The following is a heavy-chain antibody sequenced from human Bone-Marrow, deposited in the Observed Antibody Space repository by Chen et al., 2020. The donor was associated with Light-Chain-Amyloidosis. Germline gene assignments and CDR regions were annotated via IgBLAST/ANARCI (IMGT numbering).Heavy chain of an antibody. CDR1: GFTFDDYA. J-gene: IGHJ6*02. CDR3: ANDKAGCMAFGMDG. D-gene: IGHD2-8*01. V-gene: IGHV3-9*01. CDR2: ISWNSGVK. Sequence: EEHLVESGGGLVQPGRSLRLSCEASGFTFDDYAMHGVRQAPGKGLEWVSGISWNSGVKGYWDSVRGRFTISSDGVKNSLYLQMNRLRPEDTALDYCANDKAGCMAFGMDGWGQGTTVIVSS.